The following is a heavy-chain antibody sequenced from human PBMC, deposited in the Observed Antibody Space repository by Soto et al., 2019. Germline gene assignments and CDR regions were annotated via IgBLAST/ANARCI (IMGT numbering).Heavy chain of an antibody. CDR3: ARIRTYFYSSGSLNH. D-gene: IGHD3-22*01. J-gene: IGHJ5*02. CDR1: GYTFTGFY. V-gene: IGHV1-2*02. CDR2: INPNNGDT. Sequence: GASVKVSCKASGYTFTGFYLHWVRRAPGQGLEWMGWINPNNGDTNKAQGFQGRVIMTRDTSITTAYMEVSRLRSDDTAVYYCARIRTYFYSSGSLNHWCQGTQVTVPS.